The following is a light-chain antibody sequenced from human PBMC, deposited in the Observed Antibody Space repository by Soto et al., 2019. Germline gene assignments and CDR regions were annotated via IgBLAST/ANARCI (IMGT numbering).Light chain of an antibody. Sequence: QSVLTQPASVSGSPGQSITISCTGTSSDVGGYNYVSWYQQHPGKAPKLMIYDVSNRPSGVSNRFSGSNSGNTASLTISGLQAEDEADYYCSSYTSSSTLENVFGTGTKLTVL. V-gene: IGLV2-14*01. CDR2: DVS. CDR1: SSDVGGYNY. CDR3: SSYTSSSTLENV. J-gene: IGLJ1*01.